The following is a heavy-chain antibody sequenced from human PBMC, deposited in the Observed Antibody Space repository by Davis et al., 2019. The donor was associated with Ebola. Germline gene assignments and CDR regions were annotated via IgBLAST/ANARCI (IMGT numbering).Heavy chain of an antibody. CDR1: GGSISSYY. CDR3: ARQEYSSSWYINYFDY. D-gene: IGHD6-13*01. CDR2: IYYSGST. Sequence: MPSETLSLTCTLPGGSISSYYWSWIRQPPGKGLEWIGYIYYSGSTNYNPSLKSRVTISVDTSKNQFSLKLSSVTAADTAVYYCARQEYSSSWYINYFDYWGQGTLVTVSS. V-gene: IGHV4-59*08. J-gene: IGHJ4*02.